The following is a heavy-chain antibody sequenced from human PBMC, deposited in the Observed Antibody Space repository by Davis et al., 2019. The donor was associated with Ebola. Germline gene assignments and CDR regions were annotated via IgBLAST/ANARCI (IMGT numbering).Heavy chain of an antibody. CDR3: AGGGFSGGYYGWFDP. D-gene: IGHD1-26*01. J-gene: IGHJ5*02. CDR2: IYSGGST. Sequence: PGGSLRLSCAASGFSVSSNYMSWVRQAPGKGLEWVSVIYSGGSTYYADSVKGRFTISRDIPKNTVYLQMNSLRADDTAVYYCAGGGFSGGYYGWFDPWGQGTLVTVSS. V-gene: IGHV3-53*01. CDR1: GFSVSSNY.